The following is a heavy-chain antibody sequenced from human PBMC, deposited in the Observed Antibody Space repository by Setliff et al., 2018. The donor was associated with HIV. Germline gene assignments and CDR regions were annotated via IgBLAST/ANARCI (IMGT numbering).Heavy chain of an antibody. Sequence: SETLSLTCSVSGVSTSSSTYYWGWIRQPPGKGLEWIGYIFYTGSTNYNPSLESRVTISADTSKKQFSVRLTSMTAADTSVYYCACRYYDLWSNYYTGIPYWGQGTLVTVSS. CDR2: IFYTGST. CDR1: GVSTSSSTYY. CDR3: ACRYYDLWSNYYTGIPY. V-gene: IGHV4-39*07. J-gene: IGHJ4*02. D-gene: IGHD3-3*01.